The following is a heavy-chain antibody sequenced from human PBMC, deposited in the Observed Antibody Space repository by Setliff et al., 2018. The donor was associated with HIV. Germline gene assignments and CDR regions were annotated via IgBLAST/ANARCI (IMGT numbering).Heavy chain of an antibody. CDR3: ARGFAFGGVIVIPYYFDY. CDR2: MNAGGSI. D-gene: IGHD3-16*02. V-gene: IGHV4-34*01. CDR1: GGSFRGYY. J-gene: IGHJ4*02. Sequence: SETLSLTCAVYGGSFRGYYWSWLRQPPGKGLEWIGEMNAGGSINDNPSLKSRLTISVDTSKNQFSLKLKSVTAADTAVYYCARGFAFGGVIVIPYYFDYWGQGTLVTVPQ.